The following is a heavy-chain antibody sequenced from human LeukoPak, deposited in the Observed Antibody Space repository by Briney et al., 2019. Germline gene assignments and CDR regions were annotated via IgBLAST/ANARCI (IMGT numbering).Heavy chain of an antibody. D-gene: IGHD5-18*01. CDR1: GGSISSYY. CDR2: IYYSGST. J-gene: IGHJ6*03. V-gene: IGHV4-59*01. CDR3: ARDRAAQPYSYGPGDYYYYYMDV. Sequence: PSETLSLTCTVSGGSISSYYWSWIRQPPGKGLEWIGYIYYSGSTNYNPSLKSRVTISVDTSKNQFSLKLTSVTAADTAVYYCARDRAAQPYSYGPGDYYYYYMDVWGKGTTVTVSS.